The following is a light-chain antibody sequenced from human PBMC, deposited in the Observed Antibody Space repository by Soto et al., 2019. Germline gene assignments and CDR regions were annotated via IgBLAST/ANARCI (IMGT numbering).Light chain of an antibody. V-gene: IGLV2-14*01. J-gene: IGLJ2*01. CDR1: SSDVGGYNY. CDR3: SSYTSSSTLV. Sequence: QSVLTQPASESGCPGQSITISCTGTSSDVGGYNYVSWYQQHPGKAPKLMIYDVSNRPSGVSNRFSGSKSGNTASLTISGLQAEDEADYYCSSYTSSSTLVFGGGTKLTVL. CDR2: DVS.